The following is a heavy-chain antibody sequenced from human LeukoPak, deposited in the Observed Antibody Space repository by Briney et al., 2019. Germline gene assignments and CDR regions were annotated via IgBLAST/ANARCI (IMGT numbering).Heavy chain of an antibody. V-gene: IGHV3-9*01. J-gene: IGHJ4*02. CDR3: AKGATIFGVVIIYFDY. CDR2: ISWNSGSI. D-gene: IGHD3-3*01. Sequence: GGSLRLSCAASGLTFDDYAMHWVRQAPGKGLEWVSGISWNSGSIGYADSVKGRFTISRDNAKNSLYLQMNSLRAEDTALYYCAKGATIFGVVIIYFDYWGQGTLVTVSS. CDR1: GLTFDDYA.